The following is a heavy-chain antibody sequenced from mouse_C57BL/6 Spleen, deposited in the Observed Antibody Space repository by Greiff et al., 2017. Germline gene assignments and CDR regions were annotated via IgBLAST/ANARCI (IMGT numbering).Heavy chain of an antibody. CDR3: ARSYDGYLYYFDY. Sequence: QVHVKQSGAELVKPGASVKISCKASGYAFSSYWMNWVKQRPGKGLEWIGQIYPGDGDTNYNGKFKGKATLTADKSASTAYMQLSSLTSEDSAVYFCARSYDGYLYYFDYWGQGTTLTVSS. CDR2: IYPGDGDT. CDR1: GYAFSSYW. J-gene: IGHJ2*01. V-gene: IGHV1-80*01. D-gene: IGHD2-3*01.